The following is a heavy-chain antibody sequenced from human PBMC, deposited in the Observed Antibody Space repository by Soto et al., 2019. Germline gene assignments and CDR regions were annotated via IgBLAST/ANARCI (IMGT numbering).Heavy chain of an antibody. V-gene: IGHV3-30-3*01. CDR2: ISYDGSNK. J-gene: IGHJ4*02. CDR1: GFTFSSYA. Sequence: QVQLVESRGGVVQPGRSLRLSCAASGFTFSSYAMHWVRQAPGKGLEWVAVISYDGSNKYYADSVKGRFTISRDNSKNTLYLQMNSLRAEDTAVYYCARDEEAVSAFDYWGQGTLVTVSS. D-gene: IGHD6-19*01. CDR3: ARDEEAVSAFDY.